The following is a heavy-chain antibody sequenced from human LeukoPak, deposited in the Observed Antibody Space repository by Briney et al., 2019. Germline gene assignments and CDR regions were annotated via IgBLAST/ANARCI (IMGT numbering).Heavy chain of an antibody. CDR2: IFLRDSNI. J-gene: IGHJ4*02. V-gene: IGHV5-51*01. Sequence: GESLKIPCQLSGYSFNSYYNARGPQMPGKRLEYMGIIFLRDSNILYSPSFEGHVAISGVKSDNTAYLQWSSLKASDSAIYYCAGGRWIIPDHLGQGTLVTVSS. CDR1: GYSFNSYY. CDR3: AGGRWIIPDH. D-gene: IGHD2-2*02.